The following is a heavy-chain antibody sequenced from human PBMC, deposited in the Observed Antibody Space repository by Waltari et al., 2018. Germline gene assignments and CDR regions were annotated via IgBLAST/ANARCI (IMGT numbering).Heavy chain of an antibody. CDR2: ISGSGGTI. CDR1: GFTFSAYY. Sequence: QVQLVESGGGLVKPGGSLRLSCAASGFTFSAYYMSWIRQAPGKGLEWVSYISGSGGTIYYADSVKGRFTISRDNAKNSLYLQINSLRAEDTAVYYCARPAAAATGDFDYWGQGTLVTVSS. V-gene: IGHV3-11*04. D-gene: IGHD6-13*01. J-gene: IGHJ4*02. CDR3: ARPAAAATGDFDY.